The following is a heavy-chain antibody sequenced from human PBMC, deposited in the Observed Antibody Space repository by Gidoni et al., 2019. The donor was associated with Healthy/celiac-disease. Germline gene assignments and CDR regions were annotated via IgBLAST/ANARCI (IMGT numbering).Heavy chain of an antibody. CDR3: ARFIVGALGGWYFDL. D-gene: IGHD1-26*01. CDR1: GGSISSYY. Sequence: QVQLQESGPGLVKPSETLSLTCTVSGGSISSYYWSWIRQPPGKGLEWIGYIYYSGSTNYNPSLKSRVTISVDTSKNQFSLKLSSVTAADTAVYYCARFIVGALGGWYFDLWGRGTLVTVSS. V-gene: IGHV4-59*01. J-gene: IGHJ2*01. CDR2: IYYSGST.